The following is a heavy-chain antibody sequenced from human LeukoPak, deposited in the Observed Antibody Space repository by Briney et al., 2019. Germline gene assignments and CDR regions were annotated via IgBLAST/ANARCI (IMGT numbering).Heavy chain of an antibody. CDR2: IYSGGST. CDR1: GFSVSRNY. D-gene: IGHD1-1*01. J-gene: IGHJ4*02. V-gene: IGHV3-66*01. CDR3: AGKTDHQTGGDY. Sequence: PGGSLRLSCAASGFSVSRNYMTWVRQAPGEGLEWVSLIYSGGSTSYADSVKGRFTISRDNSKNTLYLQMNSLRAEDTAVYYCAGKTDHQTGGDYWGQGTLVTVSS.